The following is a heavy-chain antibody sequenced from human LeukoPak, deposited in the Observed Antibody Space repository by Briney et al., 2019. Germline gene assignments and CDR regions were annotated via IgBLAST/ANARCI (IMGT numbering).Heavy chain of an antibody. D-gene: IGHD3-3*01. Sequence: PSETLSLTCTVSGGSLSSYYWSWIRQPPGKGLEWIGYIYYSGSTNYNPSLTSRVTISVDTSKNQFSLKLSSVTAADTAVYYCARSPLRFLEWLSYFDYWGQGTLVTVSS. CDR3: ARSPLRFLEWLSYFDY. CDR1: GGSLSSYY. J-gene: IGHJ4*02. V-gene: IGHV4-59*08. CDR2: IYYSGST.